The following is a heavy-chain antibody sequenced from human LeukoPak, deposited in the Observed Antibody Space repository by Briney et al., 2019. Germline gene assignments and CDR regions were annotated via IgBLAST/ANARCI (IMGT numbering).Heavy chain of an antibody. CDR3: ARLSKGRYFDYVFDY. CDR1: GGSVSSGNYF. Sequence: ATLSLTFSVSGGSVSSGNYFWGWIRQPPEKGLEWIGNINYIGSTAYNPSLKSRATMSVDTSKNQFSLKMTSVTAADTAVYYCARLSKGRYFDYVFDYWGQGTLVTVSS. V-gene: IGHV4-39*01. D-gene: IGHD3-9*01. J-gene: IGHJ4*02. CDR2: INYIGST.